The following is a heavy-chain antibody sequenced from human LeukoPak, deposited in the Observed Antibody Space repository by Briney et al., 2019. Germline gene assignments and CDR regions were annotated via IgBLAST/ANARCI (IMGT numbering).Heavy chain of an antibody. J-gene: IGHJ4*02. D-gene: IGHD3-3*01. CDR3: VRERNNFWSGHHSIFDS. Sequence: GSLRLSCAASGFIFSDHWMHWVRQAPGKGLVWLSRINNDGSSTIYADSVKGRFTFSRDSAENTLFLEMSSLRVEDTAVYYCVRERNNFWSGHHSIFDSWGQGTLVTVSS. CDR2: INNDGSST. V-gene: IGHV3-74*01. CDR1: GFIFSDHW.